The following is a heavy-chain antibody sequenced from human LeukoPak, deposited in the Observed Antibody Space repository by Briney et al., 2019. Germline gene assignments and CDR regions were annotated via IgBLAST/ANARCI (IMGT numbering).Heavy chain of an antibody. J-gene: IGHJ4*02. CDR3: ARVGGYHDSSVESGY. CDR1: GFTFSSYA. CDR2: ISGSGGST. V-gene: IGHV3-23*01. Sequence: GGSLRLSCAASGFTFSSYAMSWVRQAPGKGLEWVSAISGSGGSTYYADSVKGRFTISRDNSKNTLYLQMNSLRAEDTAVYYCARVGGYHDSSVESGYWGQGTLVTVSS. D-gene: IGHD3-22*01.